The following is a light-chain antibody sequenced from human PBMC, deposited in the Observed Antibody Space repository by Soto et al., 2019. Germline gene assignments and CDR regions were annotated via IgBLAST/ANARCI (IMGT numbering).Light chain of an antibody. CDR3: QQRINWPLT. Sequence: EIVMTQSPATLSVSPGERGTLSCRASQSVSSNLAWYQQKPGQAPRLLIYGASTRATGIPARFSGSRSGTEFTLTISSLQSEDFAVYYCQQRINWPLTFGGGTKVEIK. CDR2: GAS. J-gene: IGKJ4*01. CDR1: QSVSSN. V-gene: IGKV3-15*01.